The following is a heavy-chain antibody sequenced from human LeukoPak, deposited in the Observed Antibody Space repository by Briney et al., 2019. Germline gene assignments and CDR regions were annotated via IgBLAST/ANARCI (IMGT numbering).Heavy chain of an antibody. CDR1: GYTFTGYY. Sequence: EASVKVPCKTSGYTFTGYYIQWVRQAPGQGLEWMGYINPDSGGTNYAQEFQGRVTMTRDTSISTAYMELNRPRSDDTAVYYCARGEMITFGGVIVISTFDIWGQGTMVTVS. CDR3: ARGEMITFGGVIVISTFDI. D-gene: IGHD3-16*02. J-gene: IGHJ3*02. CDR2: INPDSGGT. V-gene: IGHV1-2*02.